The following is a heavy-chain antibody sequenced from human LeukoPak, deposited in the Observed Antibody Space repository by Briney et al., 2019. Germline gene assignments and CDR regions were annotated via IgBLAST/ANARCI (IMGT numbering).Heavy chain of an antibody. Sequence: PSETLSLTCTVSGGSISSSSYYWGWIRQPPGKGLEWIGSIYYSGSTYYNPSLKSRVTISVDTSKSQFSLKLSSVTAADTAVYYCARLGHLWYQQIDYWGQGTLVTVSS. D-gene: IGHD6-13*01. CDR2: IYYSGST. V-gene: IGHV4-39*01. CDR1: GGSISSSSYY. J-gene: IGHJ4*02. CDR3: ARLGHLWYQQIDY.